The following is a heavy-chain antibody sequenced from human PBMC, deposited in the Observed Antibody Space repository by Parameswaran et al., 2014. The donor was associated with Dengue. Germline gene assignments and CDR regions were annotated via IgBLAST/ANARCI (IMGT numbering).Heavy chain of an antibody. D-gene: IGHD2-15*01. CDR2: ISAYNGNT. V-gene: IGHV1-18*01. J-gene: IGHJ4*02. CDR1: ISV. CDR3: AREGGYCSGGSCPQALDY. Sequence: ISVARLVRQAPGQGLEWMGWISAYNGNTNYAQKLQGRVTMTTDTSTSTAYMELRSLRSDDTAVYYCAREGGYCSGGSCPQALDYWGQGTLVTVSS.